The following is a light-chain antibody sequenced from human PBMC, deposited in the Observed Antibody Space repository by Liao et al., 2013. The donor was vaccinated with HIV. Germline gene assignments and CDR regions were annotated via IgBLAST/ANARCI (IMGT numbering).Light chain of an antibody. CDR3: QAWDSSTAVV. CDR2: QDS. J-gene: IGLJ2*01. CDR1: KLGDKY. Sequence: SYELTQPPSVSVSPGQTASITCSGDKLGDKYACWYQQKPGQSPVLVIYQDSKRPSGIPGRFSGSNSGNTATLTISGTQSMDEGDFYCQAWDSSTAVVFGGGTKLTVL. V-gene: IGLV3-1*01.